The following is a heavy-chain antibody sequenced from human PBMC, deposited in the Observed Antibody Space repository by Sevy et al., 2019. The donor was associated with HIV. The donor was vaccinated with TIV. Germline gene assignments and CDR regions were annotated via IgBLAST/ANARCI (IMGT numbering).Heavy chain of an antibody. CDR3: AKAPHYDFWSHIYNNWFDP. CDR2: INGGGGST. J-gene: IGHJ5*02. Sequence: GGSLRLSCVASGFRFSAFGMAWVRQAAGEGLEWVSGINGGGGSTYYRNSVKGRFTVSRDNSKNTVYLQMNSLRADDTAVYYCAKAPHYDFWSHIYNNWFDPWGQGTLVTVSS. D-gene: IGHD3-3*01. CDR1: GFRFSAFG. V-gene: IGHV3-23*01.